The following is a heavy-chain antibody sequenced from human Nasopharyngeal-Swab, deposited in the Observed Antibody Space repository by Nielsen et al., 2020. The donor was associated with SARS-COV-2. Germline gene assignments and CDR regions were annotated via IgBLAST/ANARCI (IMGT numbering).Heavy chain of an antibody. D-gene: IGHD2-21*01. CDR2: IYSGGST. V-gene: IGHV3-53*01. CDR1: GFTFSSYE. Sequence: GGSLRLSCAASGFTFSSYEMNWVRQAPGKGLEWVSVIYSGGSTYYADSVKGRFTISRDNSKNTLYLQMNSLRAEDTAVYYCAREIRAYCGGDCYSHFDYWGQGTLVTVSS. J-gene: IGHJ4*02. CDR3: AREIRAYCGGDCYSHFDY.